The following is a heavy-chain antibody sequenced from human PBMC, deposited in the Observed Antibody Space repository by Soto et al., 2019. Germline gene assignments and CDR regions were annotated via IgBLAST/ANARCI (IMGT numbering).Heavy chain of an antibody. CDR2: INHSGST. CDR1: GGSFSGYY. J-gene: IGHJ4*02. CDR3: ALTGGDCCQIDY. V-gene: IGHV4-34*01. D-gene: IGHD2-21*02. Sequence: SETLSLTCAVYGGSFSGYYWSWIRQPPGKGLEWIGEINHSGSTNYNPSLKSRVTISVDTSKNQFSLKLSSVTAADTAVYYCALTGGDCCQIDYWGQGTLVTVSS.